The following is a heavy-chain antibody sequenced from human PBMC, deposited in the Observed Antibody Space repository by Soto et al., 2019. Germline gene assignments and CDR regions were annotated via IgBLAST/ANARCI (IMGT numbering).Heavy chain of an antibody. D-gene: IGHD3-9*01. CDR2: IYDSVNT. CDR1: GDSLSSGGHY. Sequence: SLSLTCTVSGDSLSSGGHYWSWIRQHPGKGLEWIGHIYDSVNTYYSPSLRSRVTISADMSKNQFSLNLRSVTAADTAVYYCARVDHRGYFAILTDYWGQGTLVTVSS. CDR3: ARVDHRGYFAILTDY. J-gene: IGHJ4*02. V-gene: IGHV4-31*03.